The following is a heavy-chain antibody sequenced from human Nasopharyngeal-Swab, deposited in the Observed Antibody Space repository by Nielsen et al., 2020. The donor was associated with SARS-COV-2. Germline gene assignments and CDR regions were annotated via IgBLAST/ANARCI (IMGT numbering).Heavy chain of an antibody. D-gene: IGHD2-15*01. CDR1: GFTFSNAW. V-gene: IGHV3-23*01. CDR3: AKDRYCSGGACYFSGFDY. J-gene: IGHJ4*02. CDR2: VSGSGGTT. Sequence: GESLKISCAASGFTFSNAWMSWVRQAPGKGLEWVSGVSGSGGTTKYADSVKGRFTISRDNSKNKLYLQMHSLRVEDTAVYYCAKDRYCSGGACYFSGFDYWGLGTLVTVSS.